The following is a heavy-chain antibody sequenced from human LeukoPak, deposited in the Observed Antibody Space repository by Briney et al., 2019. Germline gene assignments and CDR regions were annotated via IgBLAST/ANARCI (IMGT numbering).Heavy chain of an antibody. V-gene: IGHV4-59*12. D-gene: IGHD3-9*01. CDR3: ARDYHEYYDILTGYSATSNWFDP. CDR2: IYYSGST. Sequence: SETLSLTCTVSGGSISNKYWSWIRQPPGKGLEWIGYIYYSGSTNYNPSLKSRVTILVDTSKNQFSLKLSSVTAADTAVYYCARDYHEYYDILTGYSATSNWFDPWGQGTLVTVSS. CDR1: GGSISNKY. J-gene: IGHJ5*02.